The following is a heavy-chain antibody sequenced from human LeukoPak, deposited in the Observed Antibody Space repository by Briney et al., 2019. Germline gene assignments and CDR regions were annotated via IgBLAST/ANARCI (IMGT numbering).Heavy chain of an antibody. CDR3: ARRFYYDSSGYYYFDAFDI. J-gene: IGHJ3*02. CDR1: GYSFTSYW. D-gene: IGHD3-22*01. Sequence: GESLKISCKGSGYSFTSYWIGWVRPMPGKGLEWRGIIYPGDSDTRYSPSFQGQVTISADKSISTAYLQWSSLKASDTAMYYCARRFYYDSSGYYYFDAFDIWGQGTMVTVSS. CDR2: IYPGDSDT. V-gene: IGHV5-51*01.